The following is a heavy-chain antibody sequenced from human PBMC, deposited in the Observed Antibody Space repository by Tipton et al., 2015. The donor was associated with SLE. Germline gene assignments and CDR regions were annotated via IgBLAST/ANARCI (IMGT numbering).Heavy chain of an antibody. J-gene: IGHJ6*02. CDR2: IHYSGTT. Sequence: TLSLTCTVSGVSTSSGGYFWNWIRQYPGKGLEWIGSIHYSGTTHYNPSLKSRVTMSVDTSKNQFSLKLTSVTAADTAVYYCARGGCSGRSCYPYYYGMDVWGPGTTVTVSS. D-gene: IGHD2-15*01. V-gene: IGHV4-30-2*06. CDR1: GVSTSSGGYF. CDR3: ARGGCSGRSCYPYYYGMDV.